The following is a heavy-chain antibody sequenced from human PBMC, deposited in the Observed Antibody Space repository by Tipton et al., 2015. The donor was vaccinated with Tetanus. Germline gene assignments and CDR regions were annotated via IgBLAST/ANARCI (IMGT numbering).Heavy chain of an antibody. J-gene: IGHJ3*02. D-gene: IGHD3-10*01. CDR1: GGSISSYY. CDR3: ARDRSFGDPTDAFDI. V-gene: IGHV4-59*01. CDR2: IYYSGST. Sequence: TLSLTCTVSGGSISSYYWSWIRQPPGKGLEWIGYIYYSGSTNYNPSPKSRVTISVDTSKNQFSLKLSSVTAADTAVYYCARDRSFGDPTDAFDIWGQGTMVTVSS.